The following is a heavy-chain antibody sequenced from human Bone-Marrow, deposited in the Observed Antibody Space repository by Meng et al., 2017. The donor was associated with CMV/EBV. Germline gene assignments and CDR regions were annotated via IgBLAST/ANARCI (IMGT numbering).Heavy chain of an antibody. CDR2: ISSSSSYI. J-gene: IGHJ4*02. D-gene: IGHD5-18*01. Sequence: GESLKISCAASGFTFSSYSMNWVRQAPGKGLEWVSSISSSSSYIYYADSVKGRFTISRDNAKNSLYLQMNSLRAEDTAVYYCARVALQLWGDFDDWGQGTLVTVSS. CDR1: GFTFSSYS. V-gene: IGHV3-21*01. CDR3: ARVALQLWGDFDD.